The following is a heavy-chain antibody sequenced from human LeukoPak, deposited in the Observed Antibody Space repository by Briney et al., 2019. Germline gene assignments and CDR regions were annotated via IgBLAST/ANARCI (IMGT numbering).Heavy chain of an antibody. CDR1: GFTFSNYA. CDR3: AKDKDFWSGYYRGVPYYYGLDV. J-gene: IGHJ6*02. Sequence: QAGGSLRLSCAASGFTFSNYAMSWVRQAPGKGLEWVSGISSTGGSTYYADSVKGRFTISRDNSKNTLYLQMNSLRPEDTALYYCAKDKDFWSGYYRGVPYYYGLDVWGQGTTVTVSS. V-gene: IGHV3-23*01. CDR2: ISSTGGST. D-gene: IGHD3-3*01.